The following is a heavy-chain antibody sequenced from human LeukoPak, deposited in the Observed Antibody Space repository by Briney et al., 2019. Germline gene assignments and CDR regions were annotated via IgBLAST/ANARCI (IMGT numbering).Heavy chain of an antibody. J-gene: IGHJ3*01. CDR3: AREDDDWGPNTFDV. CDR1: GFTFSSYA. V-gene: IGHV3-30-3*01. Sequence: GGSLRLSCVASGFTFSSYAMHWVRQAPGKGLEWVALISYDGSNKYYPDSVKGRFTISRDNAKNSLYLQMDSLRDEDTAVYYCAREDDDWGPNTFDVWGQGTVVTVSS. D-gene: IGHD7-27*01. CDR2: ISYDGSNK.